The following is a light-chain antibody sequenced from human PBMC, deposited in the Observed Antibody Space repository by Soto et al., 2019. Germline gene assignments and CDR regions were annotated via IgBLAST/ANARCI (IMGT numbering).Light chain of an antibody. Sequence: DIQMPKSHSTLSGSLGDRFTITCLASQTISSWLAWYQQKPGKAPKLLIYKASTLKSGVPSRFSGSGSGTEFTLTISSLQPDDFTTYYCQHDNSYSEAFGQGSKVDVK. CDR2: KAS. V-gene: IGKV1-5*03. CDR3: QHDNSYSEA. J-gene: IGKJ1*01. CDR1: QTISSW.